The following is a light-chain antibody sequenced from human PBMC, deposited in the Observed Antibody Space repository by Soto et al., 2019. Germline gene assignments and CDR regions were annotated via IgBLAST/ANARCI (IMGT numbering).Light chain of an antibody. CDR1: SGHRSYI. CDR3: ETWDSNVWV. J-gene: IGLJ3*02. CDR2: VEGSGDH. Sequence: QSVLTQSSSASASLGSSVKLTCTLSSGHRSYIIAWHQQQPGKAPRYLMKVEGSGDHNKGGGVPDRFSGSSSGAARYLIISNLQSEDDADYYCETWDSNVWVFGGGTKVTVL. V-gene: IGLV4-60*03.